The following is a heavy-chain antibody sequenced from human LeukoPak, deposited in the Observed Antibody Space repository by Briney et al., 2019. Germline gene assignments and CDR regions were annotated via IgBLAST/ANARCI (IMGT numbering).Heavy chain of an antibody. D-gene: IGHD1-26*01. CDR2: ISSSRSYI. CDR3: ARDSGSYFLGYYGMDV. CDR1: GFTFSSYS. J-gene: IGHJ6*02. Sequence: AGGSLRLSRAASGFTFSSYSMNWVRQAPGKGLEWVSSISSSRSYIYYADSVKGRFTISRDNAKNSLYLQMNSLRAEDTAVYYCARDSGSYFLGYYGMDVWGQGTTVTVSS. V-gene: IGHV3-21*01.